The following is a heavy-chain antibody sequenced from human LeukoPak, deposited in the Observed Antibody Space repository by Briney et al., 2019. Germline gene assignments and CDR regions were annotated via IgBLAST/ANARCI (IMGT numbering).Heavy chain of an antibody. D-gene: IGHD6-19*01. J-gene: IGHJ6*03. V-gene: IGHV1-2*04. CDR3: ARADSSGWYNAMDV. CDR1: GYTFTGYY. CDR2: INPNSGGT. Sequence: ASVKVSCKASGYTFTGYYMHWVRQAPGQGLEWMGWINPNSGGTNYAQKFQGWVTMTRDTSISTAYMELSRLRSDDTAVYYCARADSSGWYNAMDVWGKGTTVTVSS.